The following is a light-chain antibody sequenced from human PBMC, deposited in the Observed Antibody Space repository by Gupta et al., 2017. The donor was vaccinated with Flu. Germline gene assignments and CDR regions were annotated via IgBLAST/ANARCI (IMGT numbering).Light chain of an antibody. Sequence: SYVLTQPPSVSVAPGQTDRITCGGDNIGSKSGNWYQQKPGQAPVLVVYDDGARPSGIPERFSGSNSGNTATLTISRVEAGDEADFYCQVWHTNTDHYVFGTGTKVTVL. CDR3: QVWHTNTDHYV. J-gene: IGLJ1*01. V-gene: IGLV3-21*02. CDR2: DDG. CDR1: NIGSKS.